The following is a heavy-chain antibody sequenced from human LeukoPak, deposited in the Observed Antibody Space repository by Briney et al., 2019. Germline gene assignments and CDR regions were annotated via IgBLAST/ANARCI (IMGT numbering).Heavy chain of an antibody. J-gene: IGHJ4*02. CDR3: ARVPGSRSPYYFDS. D-gene: IGHD1-26*01. Sequence: GGSLRFSYAASGFTFSDYYMSWLRQAQGKGLEWVSYISSGGATIKYAGSVKGRFTISRDNAKNSLYLQMSSVRVEDTAVYYCARVPGSRSPYYFDSWGQGALVTVSS. CDR2: ISSGGATI. V-gene: IGHV3-11*04. CDR1: GFTFSDYY.